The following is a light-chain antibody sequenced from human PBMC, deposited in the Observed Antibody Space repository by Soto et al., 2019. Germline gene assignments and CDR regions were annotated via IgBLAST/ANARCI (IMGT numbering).Light chain of an antibody. V-gene: IGLV2-14*01. CDR3: SSYTSSSAPVV. J-gene: IGLJ2*01. Sequence: QSALTQPASVSGSPGQSITISCTGTSSDVGGYNYVSWYQQHPGKAPKLMIYDVSNRPSGVSNRFSGSKSGNTASLTISGLQAGDEADYYCSSYTSSSAPVVFGGGTQLTDL. CDR1: SSDVGGYNY. CDR2: DVS.